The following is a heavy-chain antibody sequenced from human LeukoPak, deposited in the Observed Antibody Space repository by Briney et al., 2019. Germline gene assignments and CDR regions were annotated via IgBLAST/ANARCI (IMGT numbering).Heavy chain of an antibody. D-gene: IGHD6-19*01. Sequence: KTGGSRGLSCAASGFTFSSYRMTWVRQPPGKGLEWASSISSRSSYIDYADSLKGRFTISRDNAKNSLYLQMNSLRAEDTAVYYCARGKEPVAGSLSHFDYWGQGTLVTVSS. CDR3: ARGKEPVAGSLSHFDY. V-gene: IGHV3-21*01. CDR1: GFTFSSYR. CDR2: ISSRSSYI. J-gene: IGHJ4*02.